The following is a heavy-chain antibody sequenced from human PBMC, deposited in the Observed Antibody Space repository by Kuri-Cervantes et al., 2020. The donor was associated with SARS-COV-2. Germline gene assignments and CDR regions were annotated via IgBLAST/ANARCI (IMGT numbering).Heavy chain of an antibody. J-gene: IGHJ4*02. D-gene: IGHD1-14*01. V-gene: IGHV1-18*01. CDR1: GYTFSSRG. Sequence: CKAFGYTFSSRGFTWVRQVPGQELEWVGYISTYNGNANYAQNFQGRVTMTTDTPTKTGHMELRRLQPDDTAIYYCARQGTTYRDSWGQGTLVTVSS. CDR2: ISTYNGNA. CDR3: ARQGTTYRDS.